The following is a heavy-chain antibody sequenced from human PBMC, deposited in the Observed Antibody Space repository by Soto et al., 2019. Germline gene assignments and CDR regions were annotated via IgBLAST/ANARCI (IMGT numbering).Heavy chain of an antibody. Sequence: GASVKVSCKASGETFTSCAMHWVRQAPGQRLEWMGRINAGNGNTKYSQKFQGRATITRDTSASTAYMELSSLRSEDTAVYYCARVTIAARPDYYYGMDVWGQGTTVTVSS. CDR3: ARVTIAARPDYYYGMDV. J-gene: IGHJ6*02. CDR1: GETFTSCA. CDR2: INAGNGNT. D-gene: IGHD6-6*01. V-gene: IGHV1-3*01.